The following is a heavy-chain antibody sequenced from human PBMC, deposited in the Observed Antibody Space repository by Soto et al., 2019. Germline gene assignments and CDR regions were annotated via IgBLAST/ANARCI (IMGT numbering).Heavy chain of an antibody. V-gene: IGHV1-69*01. J-gene: IGHJ3*02. D-gene: IGHD3-10*01. CDR3: AREDSVIMDTNTFDI. CDR1: GGTYSSYA. CDR2: IIPIFGTA. Sequence: QVQLVQSGAEVKKPGSSVKVSCKASGGTYSSYAISWVRQAPGQGIEWLEGIIPIFGTANNAQKFQGTVTITADESTSSAYMQLRRLRSDDTVVYYCAREDSVIMDTNTFDIWGQATMVTVSS.